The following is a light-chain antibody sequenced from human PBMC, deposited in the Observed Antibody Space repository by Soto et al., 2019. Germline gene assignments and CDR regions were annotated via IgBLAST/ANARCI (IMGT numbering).Light chain of an antibody. CDR3: QQFLSAPLT. Sequence: DIQMTQSPSSLSASIGDRVTITCRASHDITNFLAWYRQKPGEHPKLLISGATALQSGVPRRFSGSGSGTDFTLTIGSLQPEDVATYYCQQFLSAPLTFGQGTRLEI. V-gene: IGKV1-27*01. CDR2: GAT. J-gene: IGKJ5*01. CDR1: HDITNF.